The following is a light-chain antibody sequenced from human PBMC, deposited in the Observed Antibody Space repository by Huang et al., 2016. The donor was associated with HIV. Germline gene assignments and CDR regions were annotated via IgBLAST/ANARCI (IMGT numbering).Light chain of an antibody. Sequence: EIVMTRSPATLSVSPGERVTLSCRASQIVINNLAWYQQKPGQAPRLLIYAASTRATGIPARFSGSGSGTEFTLTISSLQSEDFAVYYCQQYNNWPYTFGQGTKLEIK. J-gene: IGKJ2*01. CDR3: QQYNNWPYT. V-gene: IGKV3-15*01. CDR2: AAS. CDR1: QIVINN.